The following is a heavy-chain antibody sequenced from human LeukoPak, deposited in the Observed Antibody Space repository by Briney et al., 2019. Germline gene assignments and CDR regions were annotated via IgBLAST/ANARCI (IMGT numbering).Heavy chain of an antibody. CDR3: AKAFGELSGYFDC. V-gene: IGHV3-23*01. J-gene: IGHJ4*02. CDR2: ISGSGGNT. CDR1: GFTFSGYA. Sequence: GGSLRLSCAASGFTFSGYAMSWVRQAPGKGLEWVSAISGSGGNTYYADSVKGRFTISRDNSKNTLYLQMNSLRAEDTAIYYCAKAFGELSGYFDCWGQGTLVTVSS. D-gene: IGHD3-10*01.